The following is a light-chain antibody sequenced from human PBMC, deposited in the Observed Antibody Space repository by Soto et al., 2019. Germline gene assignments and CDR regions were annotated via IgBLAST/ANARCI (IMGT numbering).Light chain of an antibody. J-gene: IGKJ3*01. Sequence: DIQMTQSPSNLSASVGDRVTITCRASQSISSWLAWYQQKPGKAPKLLIYDASSLESGVPSRFSGSGSGTEFTLTISSLQPDDFATYYCQQYNRYLFTFGPGTKVDIK. CDR2: DAS. V-gene: IGKV1-5*01. CDR1: QSISSW. CDR3: QQYNRYLFT.